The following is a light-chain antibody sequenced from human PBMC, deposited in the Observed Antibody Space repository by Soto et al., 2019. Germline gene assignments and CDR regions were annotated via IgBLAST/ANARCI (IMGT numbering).Light chain of an antibody. CDR2: SAS. V-gene: IGKV3-20*01. CDR1: QSVSGDY. Sequence: VLTQPPGPLSLSPVGSTTISSWASQSVSGDYLAWYQQKPGQAPRLLVYSASLQLAGIPDRFSGSGSGTDFTLTISRLEPEDFAVYYCQQYGSSGKFGQGTKV. CDR3: QQYGSSGK. J-gene: IGKJ1*01.